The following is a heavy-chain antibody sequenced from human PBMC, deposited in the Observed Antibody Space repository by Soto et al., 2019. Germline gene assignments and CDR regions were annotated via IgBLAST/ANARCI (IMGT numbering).Heavy chain of an antibody. CDR2: IYHSGST. CDR1: GGSISSSNW. D-gene: IGHD2-8*01. J-gene: IGHJ3*02. Sequence: QVQLKESGPGLVKPSGTLSLTCAVSGGSISSSNWWSWVRPPPGKGLQWIGEIYHSGSTNYNPSLKRRVTISVDKSKNQFSLKLSSVTAADTAVYYCARPIMVYARGAFDIWGQGTMVTVSS. CDR3: ARPIMVYARGAFDI. V-gene: IGHV4-4*02.